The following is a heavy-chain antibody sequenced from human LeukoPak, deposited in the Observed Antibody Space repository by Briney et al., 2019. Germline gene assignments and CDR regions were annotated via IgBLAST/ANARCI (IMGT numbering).Heavy chain of an antibody. CDR3: APRAYCGGDCYPN. D-gene: IGHD2-21*02. V-gene: IGHV1-8*01. J-gene: IGHJ4*02. Sequence: ASVKVSCKASGYTFTNYNIIWVRQATGQGLEWMGWMNPNSSNTAYAQEFQGRVTMTRNISISTAYMELSSLRSEDTAMYYCAPRAYCGGDCYPNWGQGTQVTVSS. CDR1: GYTFTNYN. CDR2: MNPNSSNT.